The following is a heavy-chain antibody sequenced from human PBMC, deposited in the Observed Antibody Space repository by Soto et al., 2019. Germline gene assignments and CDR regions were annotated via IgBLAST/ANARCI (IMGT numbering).Heavy chain of an antibody. J-gene: IGHJ4*02. CDR3: AKTIAGAGIHY. CDR1: GFTFSSYA. V-gene: IGHV3-23*01. CDR2: ISGSGGST. D-gene: IGHD6-13*01. Sequence: EVQLLESGGGLVQPGGSLRLSCAASGFTFSSYAVTWVRQAPGKGLEWVSGISGSGGSTYYADSVRGRFTISRDNSKNTLYLQMNSLRAEDTAVYYCAKTIAGAGIHYWGQGTLVTVSS.